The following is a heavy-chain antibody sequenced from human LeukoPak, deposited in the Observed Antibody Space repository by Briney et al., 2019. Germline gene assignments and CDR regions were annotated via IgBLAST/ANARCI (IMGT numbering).Heavy chain of an antibody. CDR3: AKAISGNYGHFDY. J-gene: IGHJ4*02. D-gene: IGHD1-26*01. V-gene: IGHV3-9*01. Sequence: GRSLRLSCAASGFIFDEYAIHWVRQAPGKGLEGVSGISWNSDSVGYADSVKGRFTISRDNGKNSLYLQMNSLRPEDTALYYCAKAISGNYGHFDYWGQGTLVAASS. CDR2: ISWNSDSV. CDR1: GFIFDEYA.